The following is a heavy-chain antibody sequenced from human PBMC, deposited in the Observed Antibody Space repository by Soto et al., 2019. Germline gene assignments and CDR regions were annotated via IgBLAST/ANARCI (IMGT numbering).Heavy chain of an antibody. J-gene: IGHJ6*02. CDR3: ANSGYYDFWGGYYKLYYYYGMDV. D-gene: IGHD3-3*01. V-gene: IGHV3-30*18. Sequence: QVQLVESGGGVVQPGRSLRLSCAASGFTFSSYGMHWVRQAPGKGLEWVAVISYDGSNKYYADSVKGRFTISRDNSKNSRYLQMTSVGAKDTAGYYCANSGYYDFWGGYYKLYYYYGMDVWGQGTTFTVSS. CDR2: ISYDGSNK. CDR1: GFTFSSYG.